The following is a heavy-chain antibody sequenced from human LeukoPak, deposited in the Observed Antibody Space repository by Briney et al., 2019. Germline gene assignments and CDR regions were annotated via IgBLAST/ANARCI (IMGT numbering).Heavy chain of an antibody. V-gene: IGHV1-69*05. CDR2: IIPIFGTA. D-gene: IGHD3-3*01. CDR1: GGPFSSYA. Sequence: SVKVSCKASGGPFSSYAISWVRQAPGQGLEWMGGIIPIFGTANYAQKYQGRVTITTDESTSTAYMELSSLRSEDTAVYYCARGYPTTSYYDFWSGYYTKYYFDYWGQGTLVTVSS. J-gene: IGHJ4*02. CDR3: ARGYPTTSYYDFWSGYYTKYYFDY.